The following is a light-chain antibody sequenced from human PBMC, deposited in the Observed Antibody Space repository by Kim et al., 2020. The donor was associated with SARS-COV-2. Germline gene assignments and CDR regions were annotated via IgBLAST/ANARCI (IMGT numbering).Light chain of an antibody. CDR3: QQYGSSPRT. V-gene: IGKV3-20*01. Sequence: SPGERDTLACRASQSVSSSYLAWYQKKPGQAPRLLIYGASSRATGIPDRFSGSGSGTDFTLTISRLEPEDFAVYYCQQYGSSPRTFGQGTKVEIK. J-gene: IGKJ1*01. CDR2: GAS. CDR1: QSVSSSY.